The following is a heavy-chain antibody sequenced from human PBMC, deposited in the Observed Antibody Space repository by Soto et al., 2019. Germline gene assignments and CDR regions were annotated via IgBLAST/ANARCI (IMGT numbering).Heavy chain of an antibody. J-gene: IGHJ5*02. D-gene: IGHD2-2*01. Sequence: GGALRLSCAASGFTVSNTYMTWVRQPPGKGLECVSVIYTAGGTNYADSVKGRFIISRDNSKNTLYLQMNSLRAEDTAVYYCARALPVAKGGFDPWGQGTLVTVSS. V-gene: IGHV3-53*01. CDR1: GFTVSNTY. CDR2: IYTAGGT. CDR3: ARALPVAKGGFDP.